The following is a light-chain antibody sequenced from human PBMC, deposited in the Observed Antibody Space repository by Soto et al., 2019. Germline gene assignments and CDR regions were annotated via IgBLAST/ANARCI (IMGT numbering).Light chain of an antibody. Sequence: DIVMTQSPDSLAVSLGEMATINCKSSQRVLYSSKTKNYLAWYQQKPGQPPKLLIYWASTREPGVHDLFSGSGSGTDFTLTSSRLHAEDVAVYYCQQYYRTPLTFGGGTKVDIK. CDR2: WAS. CDR1: QRVLYSSKTKNY. CDR3: QQYYRTPLT. J-gene: IGKJ4*01. V-gene: IGKV4-1*01.